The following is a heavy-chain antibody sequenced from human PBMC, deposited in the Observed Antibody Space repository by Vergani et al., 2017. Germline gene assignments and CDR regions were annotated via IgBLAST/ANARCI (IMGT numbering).Heavy chain of an antibody. CDR2: ISSSSSYI. D-gene: IGHD6-13*01. J-gene: IGHJ4*02. CDR3: ARDXRPTRGAGTPYFDY. V-gene: IGHV3-21*01. CDR1: GFTFSSYS. Sequence: EVQLVESGGGLVKPGGSLRLSCAASGFTFSSYSMNWVRQAPGKGLEWVSSISSSSSYIHYSDSLKGRFTISRDNAKSSLYLQMNSLRAEDTGVYYCARDXRPTRGAGTPYFDYWGQGTLVTVSS.